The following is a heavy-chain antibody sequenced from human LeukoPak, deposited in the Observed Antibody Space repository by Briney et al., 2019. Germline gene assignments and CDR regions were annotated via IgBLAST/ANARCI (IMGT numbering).Heavy chain of an antibody. V-gene: IGHV1-2*02. CDR1: GYTFTGYY. D-gene: IGHD6-19*01. Sequence: ASVKVSCKASGYTFTGYYMHWVRQAPGQGLEWMGWINPNSGGTNYAQKFQGRVTITRDTSISTAYMELSRLRSDDTAVYYCARDSQWLARGFDYWGQGTLVTVSS. CDR2: INPNSGGT. J-gene: IGHJ4*02. CDR3: ARDSQWLARGFDY.